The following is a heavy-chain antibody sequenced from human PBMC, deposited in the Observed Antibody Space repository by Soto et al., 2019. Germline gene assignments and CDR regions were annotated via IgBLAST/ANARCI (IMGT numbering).Heavy chain of an antibody. CDR1: GYTFTSYA. CDR2: INAGNGNT. V-gene: IGHV1-3*01. CDR3: ARSLYYYDSSGKPLAFDI. D-gene: IGHD3-22*01. J-gene: IGHJ3*02. Sequence: ASVKVSCKASGYTFTSYAMHWVRQAPGQRLEWMGWINAGNGNTKYSQKFQGRVTITRDTSASTAYMELSSLRSEDTAVYYCARSLYYYDSSGKPLAFDIWGQGTMVTVS.